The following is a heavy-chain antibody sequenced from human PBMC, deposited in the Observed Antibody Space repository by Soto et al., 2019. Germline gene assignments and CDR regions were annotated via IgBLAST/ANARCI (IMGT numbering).Heavy chain of an antibody. CDR1: GDPISSRTYY. J-gene: IGHJ5*02. CDR3: AREGRHSGGMRDNWFDP. D-gene: IGHD3-10*01. V-gene: IGHV4-31*03. CDR2: IFYTGST. Sequence: QVQLQESGPGLVKPSQTLSLTCTAPGDPISSRTYYRNWIRRLPGKGLECIGYIFYTGSTYYNPSLKGRLTISIDTSKNQFSLSLRSVTAADTAVYYCAREGRHSGGMRDNWFDPWGQGTLVTVSS.